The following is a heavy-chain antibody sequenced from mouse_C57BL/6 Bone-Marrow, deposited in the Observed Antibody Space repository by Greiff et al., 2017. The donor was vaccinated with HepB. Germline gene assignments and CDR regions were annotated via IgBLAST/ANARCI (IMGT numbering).Heavy chain of an antibody. Sequence: QVQLQQPGAELVRPGSSVKLSCKASGYTFTSYWMDWVKQRPGQGLEWIGNIYPSDSETHYNQKFKDKATLTVDKSSSTAYMQLSSLTSEDSAVYNCARDNYYGSNYFDYWGQGTTLTVSS. CDR3: ARDNYYGSNYFDY. V-gene: IGHV1-61*01. CDR1: GYTFTSYW. D-gene: IGHD1-1*01. J-gene: IGHJ2*01. CDR2: IYPSDSET.